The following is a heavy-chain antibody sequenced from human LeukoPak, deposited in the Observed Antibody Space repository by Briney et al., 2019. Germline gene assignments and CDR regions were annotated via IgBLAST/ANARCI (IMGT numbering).Heavy chain of an antibody. Sequence: GGSLRLSCAASGFTFSSYGVHWVRQAPGKGLEWVAVISYDGSNKYYVDSVRGRFTISRDNSKNTLYLQMNSLRAEDTAVYYCAKGPKTDNTYYDFWSGYYQSGYYYYYMDVWGKGTTVTVSS. J-gene: IGHJ6*03. CDR3: AKGPKTDNTYYDFWSGYYQSGYYYYYMDV. V-gene: IGHV3-30*18. CDR2: ISYDGSNK. CDR1: GFTFSSYG. D-gene: IGHD3-3*01.